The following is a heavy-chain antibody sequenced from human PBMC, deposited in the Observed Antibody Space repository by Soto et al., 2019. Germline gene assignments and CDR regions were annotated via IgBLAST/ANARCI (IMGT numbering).Heavy chain of an antibody. CDR3: AREYGNYDSSGYYAY. D-gene: IGHD3-22*01. Sequence: ASVKASCKTSGYSFTSYFIHWVRQAPGQGLEWMGIINPSGGSTNYAQKLQGRVSMTRDRSTSTVHMELSSLRSDDTAMYYCAREYGNYDSSGYYAYWG. V-gene: IGHV1-46*01. CDR2: INPSGGST. J-gene: IGHJ4*01. CDR1: GYSFTSYF.